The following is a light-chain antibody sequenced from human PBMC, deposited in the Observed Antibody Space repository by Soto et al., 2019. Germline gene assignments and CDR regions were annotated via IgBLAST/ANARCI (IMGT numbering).Light chain of an antibody. CDR1: QGISSY. CDR2: AAS. Sequence: DIQLTQSPSFLSASVGDIVTITFRASQGISSYLAWYQQKPGKAPKLLIYAASTLQSGVPSRFSGSGSGTDFTLTISSLQSEDFAVYYCQQYNRWPLTFGPGTKVDIK. V-gene: IGKV1-9*01. CDR3: QQYNRWPLT. J-gene: IGKJ3*01.